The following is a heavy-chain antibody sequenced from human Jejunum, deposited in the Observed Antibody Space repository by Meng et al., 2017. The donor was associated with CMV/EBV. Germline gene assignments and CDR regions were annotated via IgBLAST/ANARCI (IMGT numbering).Heavy chain of an antibody. Sequence: SVFGFSNYAACWVRQAPGGGLEWVSTVGNAGTYSYYADSLKGHFTISRDNSKDTLYLQMNSLRDEDTALYYCAKDGYCSSSSCQDYWGQGTLVTVSS. J-gene: IGHJ4*02. CDR1: VFGFSNYA. D-gene: IGHD2-2*01. CDR3: AKDGYCSSSSCQDY. CDR2: VGNAGTYS. V-gene: IGHV3-23*01.